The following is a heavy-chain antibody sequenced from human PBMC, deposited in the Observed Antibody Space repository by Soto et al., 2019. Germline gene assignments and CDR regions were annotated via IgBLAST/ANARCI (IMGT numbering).Heavy chain of an antibody. CDR1: GGSISSSNW. Sequence: SETLSLTCAVSGGSISSSNWWIWVRQPPGKGLEWFGEIYHSGSTNYNPSLKSRLTISVDKSENQFSLKLTSVTAADTAVYYCARGTFLGSIAARFLDYWGQGTLVTVS. J-gene: IGHJ4*02. D-gene: IGHD6-6*01. CDR3: ARGTFLGSIAARFLDY. CDR2: IYHSGST. V-gene: IGHV4-4*02.